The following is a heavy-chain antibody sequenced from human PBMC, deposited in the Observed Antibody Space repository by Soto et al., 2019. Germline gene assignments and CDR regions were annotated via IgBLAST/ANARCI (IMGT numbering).Heavy chain of an antibody. CDR1: GFTFTDYA. J-gene: IGHJ4*02. CDR2: ISGIGGST. CDR3: ARGPSGYISSWYYFDY. V-gene: IGHV3-23*01. D-gene: IGHD6-13*01. Sequence: PGGSLRLSCAASGFTFTDYALSWVRQAPGKGLEWVATISGIGGSTYLADSVKGRFSISRDNSKNTVSLLMNSLRAEDTAVYFCARGPSGYISSWYYFDYWGRGTLVTVSS.